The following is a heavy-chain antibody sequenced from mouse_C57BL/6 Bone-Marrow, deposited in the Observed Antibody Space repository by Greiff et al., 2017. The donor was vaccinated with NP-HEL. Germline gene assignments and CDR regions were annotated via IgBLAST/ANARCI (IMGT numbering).Heavy chain of an antibody. Sequence: DVKLQESGAELVRPGSSVKMSCKTSGYTFTSYGINWVKQRPGQGLEWIGYIYIGNGYTEYNEKFKGKATLTSDTSSSTANMQLSSLTSEDSASYFCARRILGNRYFDGWGTGTTVAVSS. CDR2: IYIGNGYT. D-gene: IGHD2-1*01. CDR3: ARRILGNRYFDG. CDR1: GYTFTSYG. V-gene: IGHV1-58*01. J-gene: IGHJ1*03.